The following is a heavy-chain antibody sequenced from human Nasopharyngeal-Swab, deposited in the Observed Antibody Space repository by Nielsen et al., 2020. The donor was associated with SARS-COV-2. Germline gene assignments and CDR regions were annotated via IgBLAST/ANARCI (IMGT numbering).Heavy chain of an antibody. CDR1: LFFFTTYG. V-gene: IGHV3-33*05. D-gene: IGHD3-22*01. Sequence: CRSLRLSFASSLFFFTTYGMHWVRQAPGKGLEWVALISYDGSKKYYADSVKGRFTISRDKSKNTLYLQMNNLRAEDTAVYYCTRDRVFYYDSSGRKEFEYWGQGTRVTVSS. J-gene: IGHJ4*02. CDR2: ISYDGSKK. CDR3: TRDRVFYYDSSGRKEFEY.